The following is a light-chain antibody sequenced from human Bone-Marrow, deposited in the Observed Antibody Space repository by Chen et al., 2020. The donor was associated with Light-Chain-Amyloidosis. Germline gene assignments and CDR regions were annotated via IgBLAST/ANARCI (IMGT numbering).Light chain of an antibody. J-gene: IGKJ1*01. V-gene: IGKV4-1*01. CDR2: WAS. CDR1: QSVLYSSNNKNY. Sequence: DIVMTQSPDSLAVSLGERATINCKSSQSVLYSSNNKNYLAWYQQKPGQPPKLLIYWASTRESGVPDRFSGSGSGTDFTLTISSLQAEDVAVYYCQQYYNTVWTFGRGTKVEIK. CDR3: QQYYNTVWT.